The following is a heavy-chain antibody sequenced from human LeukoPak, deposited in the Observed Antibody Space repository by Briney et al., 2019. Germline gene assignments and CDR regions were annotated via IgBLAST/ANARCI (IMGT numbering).Heavy chain of an antibody. Sequence: ASVKVSCKASGYTFSSYYMHWVRQAPGQGLEWMGIINPSRGSTSYAQKFQGRVTMTRDTSTSTVYMELSSLRSEDTAVYYCARGGLPTYYYDSSGYYFDYWGQGTLVTVSS. CDR3: ARGGLPTYYYDSSGYYFDY. D-gene: IGHD3-22*01. J-gene: IGHJ4*02. CDR1: GYTFSSYY. V-gene: IGHV1-46*01. CDR2: INPSRGST.